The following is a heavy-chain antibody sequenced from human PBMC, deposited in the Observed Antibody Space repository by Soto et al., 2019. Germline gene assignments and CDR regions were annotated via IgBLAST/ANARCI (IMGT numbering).Heavy chain of an antibody. CDR2: IYYSGST. CDR1: GGSISSGDYY. V-gene: IGHV4-30-4*01. J-gene: IGHJ4*02. Sequence: SETLSLTCTVSGGSISSGDYYWSWIRQPPGKGLEWIGYIYYSGSTYYNPSLKSRVTISVDTSKNQFSLKLSSVTAADTAVYYCARFLGPYDLFDYWGQGTLVTVSS. D-gene: IGHD3-22*01. CDR3: ARFLGPYDLFDY.